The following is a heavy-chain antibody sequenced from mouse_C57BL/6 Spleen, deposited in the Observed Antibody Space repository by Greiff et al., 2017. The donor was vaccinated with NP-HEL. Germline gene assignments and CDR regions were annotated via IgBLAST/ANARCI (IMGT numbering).Heavy chain of an antibody. D-gene: IGHD2-3*01. J-gene: IGHJ4*01. CDR2: IDPSDSET. CDR3: ARSLDGYYVRYAMDY. Sequence: QVQLQQPGAELVRPGSSVKLSCKASGYTFTSYWMHWVKQRPIQGLEWIGNIDPSDSETHYNQKFKDKATLTVDKSSSTAYMQLSSLTSEDSAVYYCARSLDGYYVRYAMDYWVQGTSVTVSS. V-gene: IGHV1-52*01. CDR1: GYTFTSYW.